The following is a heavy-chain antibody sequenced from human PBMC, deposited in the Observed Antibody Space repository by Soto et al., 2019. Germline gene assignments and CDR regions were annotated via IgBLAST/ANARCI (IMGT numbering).Heavy chain of an antibody. CDR3: ARDLAKGGGSAGFDY. Sequence: ASVKVSCKASGYTFAVYYMHWVRQAPGQGLEWMGWINPKSGGTMYPQKFQGRVTMTWDTSISTAYVALTRLRSDDTAVYYCARDLAKGGGSAGFDYWGQGTLVTVSS. CDR2: INPKSGGT. V-gene: IGHV1-2*02. D-gene: IGHD1-26*01. J-gene: IGHJ4*02. CDR1: GYTFAVYY.